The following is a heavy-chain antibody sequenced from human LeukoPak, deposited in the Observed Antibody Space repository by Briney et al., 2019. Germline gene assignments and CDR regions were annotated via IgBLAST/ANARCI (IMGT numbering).Heavy chain of an antibody. CDR3: ARSRGYSYGTTFLDY. D-gene: IGHD5-18*01. CDR1: GASITSYH. J-gene: IGHJ4*02. V-gene: IGHV4-59*08. CDR2: IYYSGSI. Sequence: PSETLSLTCTVSGASITSYHWSWIRQPPGKGLEWIGYIYYSGSINYNPSLKSRVTISVDTSKNQFSLKLSSVTAADTAVYYCARSRGYSYGTTFLDYWGQGTLVTVSS.